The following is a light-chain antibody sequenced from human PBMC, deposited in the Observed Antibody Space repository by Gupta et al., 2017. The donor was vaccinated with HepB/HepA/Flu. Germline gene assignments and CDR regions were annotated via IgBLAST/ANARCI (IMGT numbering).Light chain of an antibody. Sequence: QSVLTQPPSASGTPGQRVTISCSGSSSNIETNYVYWYQQFPGTAPKLLIYANNQRPSGVPDRFSGSKSGTSASLATSGLRSEDEADYYCATWYDILSGRVFGGGTKLSVL. V-gene: IGLV1-47*01. CDR2: ANN. CDR3: ATWYDILSGRV. J-gene: IGLJ3*02. CDR1: SSNIETNY.